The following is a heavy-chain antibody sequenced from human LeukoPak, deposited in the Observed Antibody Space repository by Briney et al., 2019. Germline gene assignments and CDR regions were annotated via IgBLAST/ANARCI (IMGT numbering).Heavy chain of an antibody. Sequence: PSETLSLTCTVSGGSISSSSYYWGWIRQPPGKGLEWIGSIYYSGSTYYNPSLKSRVTISVDTSKNQFSLKLSSVTAADTAVYYCARVGEGHFDYWGQGTLVTVSS. CDR1: GGSISSSSYY. V-gene: IGHV4-39*07. CDR2: IYYSGST. D-gene: IGHD1-26*01. CDR3: ARVGEGHFDY. J-gene: IGHJ4*02.